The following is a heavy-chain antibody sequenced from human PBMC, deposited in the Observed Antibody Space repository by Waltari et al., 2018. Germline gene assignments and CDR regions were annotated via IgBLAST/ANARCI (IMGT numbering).Heavy chain of an antibody. CDR2: IKQDGSAK. J-gene: IGHJ4*02. Sequence: EIQVVESGGGLVQHGGSLRLSCAASGFTFSSYWMSWVLQAPGKGLEWVANIKQDGSAKFYLDSVKGRFTISRDNAKNTLYLQMNSLRAEDTALYYCARAVDVADYWGQGTLVTVSS. D-gene: IGHD5-12*01. CDR1: GFTFSSYW. CDR3: ARAVDVADY. V-gene: IGHV3-7*01.